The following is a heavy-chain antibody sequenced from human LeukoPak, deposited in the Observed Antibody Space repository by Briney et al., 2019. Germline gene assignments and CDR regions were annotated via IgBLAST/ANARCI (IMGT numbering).Heavy chain of an antibody. CDR3: AKDRLLLWFGELFHYFDY. Sequence: PGGSLRLSCAASGFTFSSYAMSWVRQAPGKGLEWVSAISGSGGSTYYADSVKGRFTISRDNSKNTLYLQMNSLRAEDTAVYYCAKDRLLLWFGELFHYFDYWAREPWSPSPQ. J-gene: IGHJ4*02. D-gene: IGHD3-10*01. CDR1: GFTFSSYA. V-gene: IGHV3-23*01. CDR2: ISGSGGST.